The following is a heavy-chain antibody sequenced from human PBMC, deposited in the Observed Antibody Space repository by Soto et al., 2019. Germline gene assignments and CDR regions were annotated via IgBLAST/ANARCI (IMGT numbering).Heavy chain of an antibody. D-gene: IGHD2-21*02. CDR2: IYQSGST. Sequence: SETLSLTCAVSGGSISSGGYAWAWIRQPPGKGLEWVGYIYQSGSTYYNPSLKSRVTIAADRSKNQFSLNLASVTAADTAVYYCARSYSGGDAYFDYWGQGTVVTVSS. V-gene: IGHV4-30-2*01. J-gene: IGHJ4*02. CDR1: GGSISSGGYA. CDR3: ARSYSGGDAYFDY.